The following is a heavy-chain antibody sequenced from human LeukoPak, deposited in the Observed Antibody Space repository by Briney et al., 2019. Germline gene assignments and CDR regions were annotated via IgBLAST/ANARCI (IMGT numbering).Heavy chain of an antibody. CDR1: GYTFTSYG. CDR3: ARDGIETYYDFWSGYYSSGRNWFDP. CDR2: ISAYNGNT. V-gene: IGHV1-18*01. D-gene: IGHD3-3*01. J-gene: IGHJ5*02. Sequence: ASVKVYCKASGYTFTSYGISWVRQAPGQGLEWMGWISAYNGNTNYAQKLQGRVTMTTDTYTSTAYMELRSLRSDDTAVYYCARDGIETYYDFWSGYYSSGRNWFDPWGQGTLVTVSS.